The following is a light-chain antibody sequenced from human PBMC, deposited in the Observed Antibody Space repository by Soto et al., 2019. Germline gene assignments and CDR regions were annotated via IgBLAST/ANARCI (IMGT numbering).Light chain of an antibody. CDR1: SSNIGAGYE. V-gene: IGLV1-40*01. Sequence: QPVLTQPPSVSEAPGQRVTISCTGSSSNIGAGYEAHWYQQVPGTAPKLLIYENNNRPSGVPDRFSGSKSGTSASLAITGPQAEDEDEYYCQSYDSSLSGYVFGTGTKLTVL. CDR2: ENN. J-gene: IGLJ1*01. CDR3: QSYDSSLSGYV.